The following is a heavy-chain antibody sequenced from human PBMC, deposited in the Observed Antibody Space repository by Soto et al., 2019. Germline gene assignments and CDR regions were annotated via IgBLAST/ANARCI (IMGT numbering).Heavy chain of an antibody. V-gene: IGHV3-23*01. D-gene: IGHD3-3*01. CDR2: ISGSGGST. J-gene: IGHJ6*03. CDR1: GFTFSSYA. CDR3: AKDAEYYDFWSGYYDYYYYYMDV. Sequence: PGGSLRLSCAASGFTFSSYAMSWVRQAPGKGLEWVSAISGSGGSTYYADSVKGRFTISRDNSKNTLYLQMNSLRAEDTAVYYCAKDAEYYDFWSGYYDYYYYYMDVWSKGTTVTVSS.